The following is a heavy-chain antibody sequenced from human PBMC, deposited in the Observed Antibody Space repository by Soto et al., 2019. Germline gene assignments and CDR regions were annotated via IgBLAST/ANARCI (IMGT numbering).Heavy chain of an antibody. CDR2: IHPADSGT. CDR3: ARGISGRSAADYFDP. D-gene: IGHD6-25*01. V-gene: IGHV5-51*01. CDR1: GYRFTTSC. Sequence: GESLKISCKGSGYRFTTSCIAWVRQMPVKGLEWMGIIHPADSGTTYSPSFQGQVTISADMSISTAYLRWRSLKASDTAIYYCARGISGRSAADYFDPWGQGTLVTVSS. J-gene: IGHJ5*02.